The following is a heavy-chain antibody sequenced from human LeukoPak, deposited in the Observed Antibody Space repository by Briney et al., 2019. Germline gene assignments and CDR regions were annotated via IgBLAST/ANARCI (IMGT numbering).Heavy chain of an antibody. J-gene: IGHJ3*02. CDR1: GYTFTGYY. V-gene: IGHV1-2*02. Sequence: ASVKVSCKASGYTFTGYYMHWVRQAPGQGLEWMGWINPNSGGTNYAQKFQGRVTMTRDTSISTAYMELSRLRSDDTAVYYCARAFYYYDSSGYLRALSAIDIWGQGTMVTVSS. D-gene: IGHD3-22*01. CDR3: ARAFYYYDSSGYLRALSAIDI. CDR2: INPNSGGT.